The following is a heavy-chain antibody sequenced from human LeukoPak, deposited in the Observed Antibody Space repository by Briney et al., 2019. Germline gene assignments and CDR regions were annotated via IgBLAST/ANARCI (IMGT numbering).Heavy chain of an antibody. V-gene: IGHV1-2*02. CDR1: GYTFTGYY. D-gene: IGHD4-17*01. CDR2: INPNGGGT. Sequence: GASVKVSCKASGYTFTGYYMHWVRQAPGQGLEWMGWINPNGGGTNYAQKFQGRVTMTRDTSISTAYMELSRLRSDDTAVYYCARDRFSQGDYLTSGMDVWGQGTTVTVSS. CDR3: ARDRFSQGDYLTSGMDV. J-gene: IGHJ6*02.